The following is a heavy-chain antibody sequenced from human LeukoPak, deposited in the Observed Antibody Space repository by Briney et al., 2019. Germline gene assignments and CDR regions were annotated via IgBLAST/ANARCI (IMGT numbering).Heavy chain of an antibody. D-gene: IGHD2-2*01. Sequence: PSETLSLTCAVYGGSFSGYYWSWIRQPPGKGLEWIGEINHSGSTNYNPSLKSRVTISVDTSKNQFSLKLSSVTAADTAVYYCATSNLDCSSTSCYVGCWGQGTLVTVSS. CDR1: GGSFSGYY. CDR3: ATSNLDCSSTSCYVGC. V-gene: IGHV4-34*01. CDR2: INHSGST. J-gene: IGHJ4*02.